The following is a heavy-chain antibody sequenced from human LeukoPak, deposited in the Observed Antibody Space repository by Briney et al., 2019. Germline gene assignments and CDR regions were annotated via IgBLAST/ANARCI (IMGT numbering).Heavy chain of an antibody. V-gene: IGHV4-31*03. CDR2: IYYSGST. Sequence: PSETLSLTCTVSGGSISSGGYSWSWIRQHPGKGLEWIGYIYYSGSTYYNPSLKSRVTISVDTSKNQFSLKLSSVTAADTAVYYCARRTGTLYFDYWGQGTLVTVSS. CDR3: ARRTGTLYFDY. J-gene: IGHJ4*02. CDR1: GGSISSGGYS. D-gene: IGHD1-7*01.